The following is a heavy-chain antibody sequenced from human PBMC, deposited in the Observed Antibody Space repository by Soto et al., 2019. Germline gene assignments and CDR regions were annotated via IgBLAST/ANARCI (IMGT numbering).Heavy chain of an antibody. CDR2: INHSGST. J-gene: IGHJ4*02. Sequence: SGTLXLTCAVYGGSFSGYYWSWIRQPPGKGLEWIGEINHSGSTNYNPSLKSRVTRSVDTSKNQFSLKLSSVTAADTAVYYCARGLPPPYGDYGISWYFDYWGQGTLVTVS. CDR3: ARGLPPPYGDYGISWYFDY. CDR1: GGSFSGYY. D-gene: IGHD4-17*01. V-gene: IGHV4-34*01.